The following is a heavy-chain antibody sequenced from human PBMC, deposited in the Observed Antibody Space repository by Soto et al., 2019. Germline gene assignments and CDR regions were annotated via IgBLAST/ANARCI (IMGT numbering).Heavy chain of an antibody. V-gene: IGHV3-21*01. D-gene: IGHD2-2*01. CDR2: ISSSSGYI. Sequence: ELQLVESGGGLVKPGGSLRLSCAASGFSFSTYIMTWVRQAPGKGLEWVSSISSSSGYIYYADSVKGRFTISRDNAKNSLSLQMNSLRAEDTAVYYCARDRIVVVPAAMRGIGYYYYYGMDVWGQGTTVTVSS. CDR3: ARDRIVVVPAAMRGIGYYYYYGMDV. J-gene: IGHJ6*02. CDR1: GFSFSTYI.